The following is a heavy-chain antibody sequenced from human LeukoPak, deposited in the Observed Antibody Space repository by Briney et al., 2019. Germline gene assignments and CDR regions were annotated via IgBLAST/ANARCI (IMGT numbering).Heavy chain of an antibody. CDR2: ISYDGSNK. V-gene: IGHV3-30-3*01. CDR3: AKVADPNSWSYDALDI. Sequence: GGSLRLSCAASGFTFSSYAMHWVRQAPGKGLEWVAVISYDGSNKYYADSVKGRFTISRDNSKNTLYLQMNSLRVEDTAIYYCAKVADPNSWSYDALDIWGQGTMVTVSS. J-gene: IGHJ3*02. D-gene: IGHD6-13*01. CDR1: GFTFSSYA.